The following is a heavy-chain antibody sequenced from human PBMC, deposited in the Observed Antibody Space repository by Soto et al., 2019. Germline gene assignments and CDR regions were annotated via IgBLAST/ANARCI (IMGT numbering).Heavy chain of an antibody. V-gene: IGHV3-23*01. CDR2: IIVSGGST. Sequence: GSLRLACAASGFTFSSYAMSWARQAPGKGLELVSAIIVSGGSTYYSASVKGRFTISRYNSKNTLYLQMNSLRAEDTAVYYCAKSGGYDGGYYHYGMDXWGQGTTVTVS. CDR3: AKSGGYDGGYYHYGMDX. CDR1: GFTFSSYA. D-gene: IGHD5-12*01. J-gene: IGHJ6*02.